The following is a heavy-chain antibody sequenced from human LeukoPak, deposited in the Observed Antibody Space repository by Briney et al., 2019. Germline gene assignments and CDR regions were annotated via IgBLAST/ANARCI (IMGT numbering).Heavy chain of an antibody. J-gene: IGHJ4*02. V-gene: IGHV3-23*01. CDR3: ARALWFGETFPAY. CDR1: GFTFSSYG. Sequence: GGSLRLSCAASGFTFSSYGMSWVRQAPGKGLEWVSAISGSGGSTYYADSVKGRFTISRDNAKNSLYLQMNSLRAEDTAVYYCARALWFGETFPAYWGQGTLVTVSS. CDR2: ISGSGGST. D-gene: IGHD3-10*01.